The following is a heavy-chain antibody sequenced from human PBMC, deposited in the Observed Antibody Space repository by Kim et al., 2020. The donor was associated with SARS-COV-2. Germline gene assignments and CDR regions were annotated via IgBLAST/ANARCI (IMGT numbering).Heavy chain of an antibody. D-gene: IGHD6-19*01. J-gene: IGHJ6*02. V-gene: IGHV3-11*04. CDR3: ARDGIAVAGTYYYYGMDV. Sequence: KDRFTLSRDNAKNSLYLQMNSLRAEDTAVYYCARDGIAVAGTYYYYGMDVWGQGTTVTVSS.